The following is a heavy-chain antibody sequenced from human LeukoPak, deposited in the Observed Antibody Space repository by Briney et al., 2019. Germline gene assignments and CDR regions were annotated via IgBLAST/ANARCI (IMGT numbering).Heavy chain of an antibody. CDR1: GFTFSSYS. V-gene: IGHV3-21*01. CDR3: ARVIKNLGSWFDP. D-gene: IGHD3-10*01. J-gene: IGHJ5*02. Sequence: GGSLRLSCAASGFTFSSYSMNWVRQAPGKGLEWVSSISSSSSYIYYADSVKGRFTISRDNAKNSLYLQMNSLRAEDTAVYYCARVIKNLGSWFDPWGQRTLVTVSS. CDR2: ISSSSSYI.